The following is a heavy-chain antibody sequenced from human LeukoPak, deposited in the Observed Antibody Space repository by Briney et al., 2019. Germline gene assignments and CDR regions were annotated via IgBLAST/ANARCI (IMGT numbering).Heavy chain of an antibody. D-gene: IGHD2-15*01. Sequence: GGSLRLSCAASGFTFSSSAMSWVRQAPGKGLEWVSTISNNGGYTYYADSVQGRFTISRDNSKSTLCLQMNSLRAEDTAVYYCAKQLGYCSDGSCYFPYRGQGTLVTVSS. CDR2: ISNNGGYT. CDR1: GFTFSSSA. J-gene: IGHJ4*02. V-gene: IGHV3-23*01. CDR3: AKQLGYCSDGSCYFPY.